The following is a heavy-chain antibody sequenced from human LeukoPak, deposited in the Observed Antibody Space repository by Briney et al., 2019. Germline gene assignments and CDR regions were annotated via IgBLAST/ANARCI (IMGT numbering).Heavy chain of an antibody. D-gene: IGHD4-17*01. CDR1: GGSISSGGYY. V-gene: IGHV4-31*03. J-gene: IGHJ3*02. CDR2: IYYSGST. CDR3: ARGFTVTNTADAFDI. Sequence: SQTLSLTYTVSGGSISSGGYYWSWIRQNPGKGLEWIGYIYYSGSTDYDPSLKSRVNISVDTSKNQFSLKLSSVTAADTAVYYCARGFTVTNTADAFDIWGQGTMVTVSS.